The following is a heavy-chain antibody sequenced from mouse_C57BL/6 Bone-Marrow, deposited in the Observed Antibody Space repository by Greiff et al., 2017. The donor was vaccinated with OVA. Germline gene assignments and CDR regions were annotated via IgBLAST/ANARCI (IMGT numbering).Heavy chain of an antibody. Sequence: EVQLQQSGPVLVKPGASVKMSCKASGYTFTDYYMNWVKQSPGKSLEWIGVINPDNGGTSYNQKFKGKATLTVDKSSSTAYMELNSLTSEDSAVYYCARGRRVSYWLHFDNWGQGNTPTVSS. CDR2: INPDNGGT. CDR3: ARGRRVSYWLHFDN. V-gene: IGHV1-19*01. CDR1: GYTFTDYY. D-gene: IGHD2-2*01. J-gene: IGHJ2*01.